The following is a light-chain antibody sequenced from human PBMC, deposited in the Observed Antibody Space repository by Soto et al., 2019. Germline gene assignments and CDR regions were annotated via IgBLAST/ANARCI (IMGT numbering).Light chain of an antibody. CDR2: SNS. CDR3: AAWDDTLDGYV. Sequence: QSVLTLPPSASGTPGPRVTISGSGSTSNIGSNTVNWYQQLPGTAPKLLIYSNSQRPSGVPDRFSGSKSGTSASLAISGLQSEDEGDDYCAAWDDTLDGYVFGTGTKLTVL. V-gene: IGLV1-44*01. CDR1: TSNIGSNT. J-gene: IGLJ1*01.